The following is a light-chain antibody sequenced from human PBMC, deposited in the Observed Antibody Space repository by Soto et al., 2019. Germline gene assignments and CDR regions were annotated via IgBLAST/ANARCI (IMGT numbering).Light chain of an antibody. CDR2: KAS. Sequence: DIQMTQSPSTLSASVGDRVTITCRASQSISSWLAWYQQKPGKDPKLLIYKASTLESGVPSRFSGSGSGTEFTRTISTLQPNDSATYYCQQYDSYALTFGGGTKVEIK. V-gene: IGKV1-5*03. CDR1: QSISSW. J-gene: IGKJ4*01. CDR3: QQYDSYALT.